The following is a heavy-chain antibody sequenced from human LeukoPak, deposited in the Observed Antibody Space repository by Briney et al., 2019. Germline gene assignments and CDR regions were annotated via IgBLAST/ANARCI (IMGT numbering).Heavy chain of an antibody. CDR3: ASGAAAGTLDY. D-gene: IGHD6-13*01. CDR1: GFTFSSYS. V-gene: IGHV3-21*01. J-gene: IGHJ4*02. Sequence: GGSLRLSCAASGFTFSSYSMNWVRQAPGKGLEWVSSISSSSYIYYADSVKGRFTISRDNSKNTLYLQMNSLRAEDTAVYYCASGAAAGTLDYWGQGTLVTVSS. CDR2: ISSSSYI.